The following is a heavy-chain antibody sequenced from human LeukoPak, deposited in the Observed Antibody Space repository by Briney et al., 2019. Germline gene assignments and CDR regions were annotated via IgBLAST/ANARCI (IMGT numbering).Heavy chain of an antibody. CDR3: ARVNNPYYYDSSGSFDY. J-gene: IGHJ4*02. V-gene: IGHV4-59*01. CDR1: GGSISSYF. Sequence: PSETLSLTCTVSGGSISSYFWSWIRQPPGKGLEWIGNIYYSGSASYNPSLRSRVTMSIDTSKNQFFLKLSSVTAADTAVYYCARVNNPYYYDSSGSFDYWGKGTLVTVSS. D-gene: IGHD3-22*01. CDR2: IYYSGSA.